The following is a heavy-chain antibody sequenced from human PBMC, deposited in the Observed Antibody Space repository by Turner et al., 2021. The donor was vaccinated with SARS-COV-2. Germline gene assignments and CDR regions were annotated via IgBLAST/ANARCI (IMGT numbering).Heavy chain of an antibody. D-gene: IGHD3-3*01. CDR3: ATLPSPHHDFWSGYYVFDP. J-gene: IGHJ5*02. CDR1: GDTLTELS. V-gene: IGHV1-24*01. Sequence: QVQLVQSGAEVKKPGASVKVSCKVSGDTLTELSMHWVRQAPGKGLEWMGGFDTEDGETIYAQKFQGRVTMTEDTSTDTAYMELSSLRSEDTAVYYCATLPSPHHDFWSGYYVFDPWGQGTLVTVSS. CDR2: FDTEDGET.